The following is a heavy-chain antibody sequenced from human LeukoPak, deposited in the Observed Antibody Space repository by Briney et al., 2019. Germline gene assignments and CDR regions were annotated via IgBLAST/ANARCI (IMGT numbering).Heavy chain of an antibody. CDR1: GFTFSSYG. J-gene: IGHJ4*02. V-gene: IGHV3-23*01. Sequence: GGSLRLSCAASGFTFSSYGMSWVRQAPGRGLEWVSAISGSGGKTDYADSVEGRFTISRDNSKNTLYLQMNSLRAEDTALYYCAKDYGPLSSYWGQGTLVTVSS. D-gene: IGHD4-17*01. CDR2: ISGSGGKT. CDR3: AKDYGPLSSY.